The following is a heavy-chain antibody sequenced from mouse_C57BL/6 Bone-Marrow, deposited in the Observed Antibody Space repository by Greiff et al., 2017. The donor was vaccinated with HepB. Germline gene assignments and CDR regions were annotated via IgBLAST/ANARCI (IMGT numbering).Heavy chain of an antibody. CDR2: IWRGGST. CDR1: GFSLTSYG. CDR3: AKHYGNYVFYAMDY. Sequence: VQVVESGPGLVQPSQRLSITCTVSGFSLTSYGVHWVRQSPGKGLEWLGVIWRGGSTDYNAAFMSRLSITKDNSKSQVFFKMNSLQADDTAIYYCAKHYGNYVFYAMDYWGQGTSVTVSS. V-gene: IGHV2-5*01. J-gene: IGHJ4*01. D-gene: IGHD2-1*01.